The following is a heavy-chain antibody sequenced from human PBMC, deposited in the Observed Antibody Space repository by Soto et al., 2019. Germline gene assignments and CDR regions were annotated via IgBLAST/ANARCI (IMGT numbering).Heavy chain of an antibody. J-gene: IGHJ3*02. CDR2: IYTSGST. CDR3: ARRSVAARLRDAFDI. Sequence: QVQPQESGPGLVKPSETLSLTCTVSGGSISSYYWSWIRQPAGKGLEWIGRIYTSGSTNYNPSLKSRVTMSVDTSKNQFSLKLSSVTAADTAVYYCARRSVAARLRDAFDIWGQGTMVTVSS. CDR1: GGSISSYY. D-gene: IGHD6-6*01. V-gene: IGHV4-4*07.